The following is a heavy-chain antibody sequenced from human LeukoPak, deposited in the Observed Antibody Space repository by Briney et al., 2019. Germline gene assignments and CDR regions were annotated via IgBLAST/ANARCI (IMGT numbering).Heavy chain of an antibody. D-gene: IGHD4/OR15-4a*01. CDR1: GGSISHYY. V-gene: IGHV4-59*01. Sequence: PSETLSLTCTVSGGSISHYYWSWIRQPPGKGLEWIGYIYYSGTTNYNPSLKSRVTISVDTSKNQFSLKLNSVTAAYTAVYYCAREDPQTKVPEGMDVWGQGTTVTVSS. CDR3: AREDPQTKVPEGMDV. J-gene: IGHJ6*02. CDR2: IYYSGTT.